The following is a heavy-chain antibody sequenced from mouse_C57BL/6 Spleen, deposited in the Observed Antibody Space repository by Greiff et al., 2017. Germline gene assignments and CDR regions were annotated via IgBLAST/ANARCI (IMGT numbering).Heavy chain of an antibody. CDR2: IYPGSGST. J-gene: IGHJ2*01. V-gene: IGHV1-55*01. CDR1: GYTFTSYW. D-gene: IGHD1-1*01. CDR3: ARRLGSSYDFDY. Sequence: QVQLQQPGAELVKPGASVKMSCKASGYTFTSYWITWVKQRPGQGLEWIGDIYPGSGSTNYNEKFKSKATLTVDTSSSTAYMQLSSLTSEDSAVYYGARRLGSSYDFDYWGQGTTLTVSS.